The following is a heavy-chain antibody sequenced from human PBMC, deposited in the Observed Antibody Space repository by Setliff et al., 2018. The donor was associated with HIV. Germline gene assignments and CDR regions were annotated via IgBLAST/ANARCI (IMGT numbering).Heavy chain of an antibody. Sequence: PGESLKISCTASGFTFSDYYMSWIRQSPGKGLEWISYISSSGTTIYYADSVKGRFTISRDNAKNALYLQMNSLRPEDTAFYYCAKGGDYVEEGNFDSWGQGILVTVSS. CDR3: AKGGDYVEEGNFDS. CDR2: ISSSGTTI. V-gene: IGHV3-11*01. D-gene: IGHD4-17*01. CDR1: GFTFSDYY. J-gene: IGHJ4*02.